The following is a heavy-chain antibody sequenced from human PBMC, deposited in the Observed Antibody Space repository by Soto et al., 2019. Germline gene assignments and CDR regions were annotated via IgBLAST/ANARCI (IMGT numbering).Heavy chain of an antibody. J-gene: IGHJ4*02. V-gene: IGHV1-3*01. CDR2: IGACDGKT. Sequence: QVQLVQSGTEVKKPGASVKVSCKASGYRFTDYVIHWVRQAPGQRLEWMGWIGACDGKTYYSQNFQGRVSITRDTSASTAYMELSSLISEGTAVYYCVRDYASDSGVHLDFWGQGALVTVSS. CDR1: GYRFTDYV. D-gene: IGHD3-22*01. CDR3: VRDYASDSGVHLDF.